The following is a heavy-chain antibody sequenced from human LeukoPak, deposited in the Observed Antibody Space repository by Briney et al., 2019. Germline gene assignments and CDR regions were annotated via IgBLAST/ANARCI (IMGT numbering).Heavy chain of an antibody. V-gene: IGHV4-39*07. D-gene: IGHD1-26*01. CDR2: IYYSGST. CDR1: DGSISSSSYF. J-gene: IGHJ4*02. CDR3: ARARGSSGSYWVDY. Sequence: SETLSLTCTVSDGSISSSSYFWGWIRQPPGMRLEWVGNIYYSGSTNYNPSLKSRVTISVDKSKNQFSLKLSSVTAADTAVYYCARARGSSGSYWVDYWGQGTLVTVSS.